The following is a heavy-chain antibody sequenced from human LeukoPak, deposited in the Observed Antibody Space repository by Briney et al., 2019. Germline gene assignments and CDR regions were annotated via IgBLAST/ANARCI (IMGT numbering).Heavy chain of an antibody. J-gene: IGHJ6*02. CDR1: GFTVSSNY. Sequence: GGSLRLSCAASGFTVSSNYMSWVRQAPGKGLEWVSVIYSGGSTYYADSVKGRSTISRDNSKNTLYLQMNSLRAEDTAVYYCAREEENYYYGMDVWGQGTTVTVSS. V-gene: IGHV3-53*01. CDR2: IYSGGST. CDR3: AREEENYYYGMDV.